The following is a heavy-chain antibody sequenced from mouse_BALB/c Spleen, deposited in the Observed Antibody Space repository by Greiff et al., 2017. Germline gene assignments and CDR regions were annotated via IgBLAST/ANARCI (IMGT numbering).Heavy chain of an antibody. J-gene: IGHJ2*01. D-gene: IGHD1-1*01. CDR3: ALYCYGSSYYYFDY. V-gene: IGHV14-1*02. CDR1: GFNIKDYY. CDR2: FDPENGNT. Sequence: EVQLQQSGAELVRPGALVKLSCKASGFNIKDYYMHWVKQRPEQGLEWIGWFDPENGNTIYDPKFQGKASITADTSSNTAYLQLSSLTSEDTAVYYCALYCYGSSYYYFDYWGQGTTLTVSS.